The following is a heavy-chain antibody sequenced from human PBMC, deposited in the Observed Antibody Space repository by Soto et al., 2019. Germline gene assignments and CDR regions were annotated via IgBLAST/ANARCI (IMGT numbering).Heavy chain of an antibody. D-gene: IGHD2-15*01. Sequence: QVQLVESGGGVVQPGMSLRLSCAASGFIFNEYGMHWVRQAPGKGLEWVAVIWYDGSNKYYADSVKGRFTISRDNSKNTMSLQMNNLRAEDTAVYYCARWGCSGTNCNLNQRSYDLWGQGTLATVSS. CDR2: IWYDGSNK. CDR3: ARWGCSGTNCNLNQRSYDL. J-gene: IGHJ4*02. V-gene: IGHV3-33*03. CDR1: GFIFNEYG.